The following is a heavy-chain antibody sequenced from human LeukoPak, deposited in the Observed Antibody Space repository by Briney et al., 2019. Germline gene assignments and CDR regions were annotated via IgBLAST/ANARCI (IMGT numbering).Heavy chain of an antibody. V-gene: IGHV3-7*03. J-gene: IGHJ6*02. D-gene: IGHD1-26*01. CDR2: IKQDGSEK. CDR3: AKGLDSGSYYYYGMDV. Sequence: GGSLRLSCAASGITFSSYWMSWVRQAPGKGLEWVANIKQDGSEKYYVDSVKGRFTISRDNAKNSLYLQMNSLRAEDTALYYCAKGLDSGSYYYYGMDVWGQGTTVTVSS. CDR1: GITFSSYW.